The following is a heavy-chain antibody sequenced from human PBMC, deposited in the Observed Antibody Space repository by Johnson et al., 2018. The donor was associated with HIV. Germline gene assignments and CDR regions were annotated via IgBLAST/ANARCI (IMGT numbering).Heavy chain of an antibody. CDR1: GFTFSSYA. D-gene: IGHD3-22*01. Sequence: QLVESGGVVVQPGRSLRLSCAASGFTFSSYAMHWVRQAPGKGLEWVAVISYDGTNEYYADSVKGRLTISRDNSKNTVYLQMNSLRAEDTAVYFCARIRVAVITEVGAFDIWGQGTMVSVSS. V-gene: IGHV3-30*04. J-gene: IGHJ3*02. CDR3: ARIRVAVITEVGAFDI. CDR2: ISYDGTNE.